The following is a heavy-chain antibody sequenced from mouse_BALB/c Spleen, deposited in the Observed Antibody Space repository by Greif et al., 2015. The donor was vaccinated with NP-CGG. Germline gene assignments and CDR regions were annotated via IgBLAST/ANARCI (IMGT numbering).Heavy chain of an antibody. J-gene: IGHJ2*01. V-gene: IGHV14-3*02. Sequence: DVKLQESGAELVKPGASVKLSCTASGFNIKDTYMHWVKQRPEQGLEWIGRIDPANGNTKYDPKFQGKATITADTSSNTAYLQLSSLTSEDTAVYYCARSHYYGYVGFDYWGQGTTLTVSS. CDR1: GFNIKDTY. CDR2: IDPANGNT. D-gene: IGHD1-2*01. CDR3: ARSHYYGYVGFDY.